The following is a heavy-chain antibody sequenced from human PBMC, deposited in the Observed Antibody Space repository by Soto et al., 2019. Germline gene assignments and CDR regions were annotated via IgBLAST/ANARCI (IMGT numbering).Heavy chain of an antibody. CDR3: ARVSFETSGFADY. J-gene: IGHJ4*02. V-gene: IGHV1-3*01. CDR1: GYTFTAYT. D-gene: IGHD5-12*01. Sequence: QVQFVQSGAEVKKPGASVKVSCKASGYTFTAYTIHWVPQAPGQSLEWMGWINAANGATKYSEKFQGRVTITRDTSARTAYMDLSSLSSKDTAVYFCARVSFETSGFADYWGQGTLVTVSS. CDR2: INAANGAT.